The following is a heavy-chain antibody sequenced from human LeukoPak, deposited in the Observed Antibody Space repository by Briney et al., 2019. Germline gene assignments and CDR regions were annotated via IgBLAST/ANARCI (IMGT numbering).Heavy chain of an antibody. CDR2: INPNSGGT. J-gene: IGHJ5*02. CDR1: GYTFTRYY. D-gene: IGHD2-15*01. Sequence: GASVKVSCKASGYTFTRYYMHWVRQAPGQGLEWMGWINPNSGGTNYAQKFQGRVTMTRDTSISTAYMELSRLRSDDTAVYYCARDSLYCSGGSCYDGWFDPWGQGTLVTVSS. V-gene: IGHV1-2*02. CDR3: ARDSLYCSGGSCYDGWFDP.